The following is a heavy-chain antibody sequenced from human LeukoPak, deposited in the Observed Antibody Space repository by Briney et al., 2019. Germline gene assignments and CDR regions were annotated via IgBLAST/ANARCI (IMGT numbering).Heavy chain of an antibody. CDR3: ASYYDSSGYYSNWFDP. V-gene: IGHV1-2*02. D-gene: IGHD3-22*01. CDR2: INPNSGGT. J-gene: IGHJ5*02. CDR1: GYTFTSYY. Sequence: ASVKVSCKASGYTFTSYYMHWVRQAPGQGLEWMGWINPNSGGTNYAQKFQGRVTMTRDTSISTAYMELSRLRSDDTAVYYCASYYDSSGYYSNWFDPWGQGTLVTVSS.